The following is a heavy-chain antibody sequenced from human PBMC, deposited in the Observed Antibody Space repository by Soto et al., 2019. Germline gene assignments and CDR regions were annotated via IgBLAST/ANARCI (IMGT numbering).Heavy chain of an antibody. D-gene: IGHD3-9*01. V-gene: IGHV3-7*01. CDR2: IKEDGSQT. CDR1: GFTFSNSY. CDR3: AKDDIDSYYVH. Sequence: EVQLVESGGGLVQPGGSLRLSCAASGFTFSNSYMTWVRQAPVKGLEWVASIKEDGSQTHYVDSFKGRFTISRDNGANSLYLQMSNLRVEDTAVYFCAKDDIDSYYVHWGQGTLVTVSS. J-gene: IGHJ4*02.